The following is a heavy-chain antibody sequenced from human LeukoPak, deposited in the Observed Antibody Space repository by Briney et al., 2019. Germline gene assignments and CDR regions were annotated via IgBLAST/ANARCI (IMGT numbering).Heavy chain of an antibody. CDR2: INHSGST. J-gene: IGHJ4*02. CDR1: GASISSTTYY. CDR3: AKVDSSSWYYFDY. Sequence: SETLSLTCTVSGASISSTTYYWGWIRQPPRKGLEWIGEINHSGSTNYNPSLKSRVTISVDTSKNQFSLKLSSVTAADTAVYYCAKVDSSSWYYFDYWGQGTLVTVSS. V-gene: IGHV4-39*07. D-gene: IGHD6-13*01.